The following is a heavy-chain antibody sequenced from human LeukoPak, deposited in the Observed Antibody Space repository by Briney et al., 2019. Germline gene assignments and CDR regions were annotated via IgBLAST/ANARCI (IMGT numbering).Heavy chain of an antibody. J-gene: IGHJ6*03. D-gene: IGHD6-13*01. Sequence: PGGSLRLSCAASGFTFSSYGMHWVRQAPGKGLEWVAFIRYDGSNKYYADSVKGRFTISRDNSKNTLYLQMNSLRAEDTAVYYCARGAARSHYYYMDVWGKGTTVTISS. CDR3: ARGAARSHYYYMDV. CDR1: GFTFSSYG. V-gene: IGHV3-30*02. CDR2: IRYDGSNK.